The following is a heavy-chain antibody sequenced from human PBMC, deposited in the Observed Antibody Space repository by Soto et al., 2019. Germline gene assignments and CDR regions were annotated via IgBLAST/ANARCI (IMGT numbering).Heavy chain of an antibody. D-gene: IGHD5-12*01. CDR3: ARDSLALFDS. V-gene: IGHV4-61*01. CDR1: DGSVSSGNYY. Sequence: SETLSLTCTVSDGSVSSGNYYWTWIRQPPGKGLEWIGYIHSSGSTFYIASLKSRVIISVDTSMNQFSLKLSSVTAADTAVYYCARDSLALFDSWGQGTLVTVSS. CDR2: IHSSGST. J-gene: IGHJ4*02.